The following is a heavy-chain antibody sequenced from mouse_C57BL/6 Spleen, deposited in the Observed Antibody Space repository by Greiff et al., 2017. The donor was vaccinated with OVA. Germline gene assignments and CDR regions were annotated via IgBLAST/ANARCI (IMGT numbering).Heavy chain of an antibody. V-gene: IGHV1-15*01. D-gene: IGHD4-1*01. Sequence: SGAELVRPGASVTLSCKASGYTFTDYEMHWVKQTPVHGLEWIGAIDPETGGTAYNQKFKGKAILTADKSSSTAYMELRSLTSEDSAVYYCTRSDWDVPFDYWGQGTTLTVSS. CDR2: IDPETGGT. CDR1: GYTFTDYE. J-gene: IGHJ2*01. CDR3: TRSDWDVPFDY.